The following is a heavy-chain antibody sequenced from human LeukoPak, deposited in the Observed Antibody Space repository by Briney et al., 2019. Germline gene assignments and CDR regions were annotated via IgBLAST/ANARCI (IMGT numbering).Heavy chain of an antibody. CDR2: ISSSGSTI. CDR1: GFTFSDYY. V-gene: IGHV3-11*01. CDR3: ARAHSIYYGSGSYTDY. Sequence: GGSLRLSCAVSGFTFSDYYMSWIRQAPGKGLEWVSYISSSGSTIYYADSVKGRFTISRDNAKNSLYLQMNSLRAEDTAVYYCARAHSIYYGSGSYTDYWGQGTLVTVSS. D-gene: IGHD3-10*01. J-gene: IGHJ4*02.